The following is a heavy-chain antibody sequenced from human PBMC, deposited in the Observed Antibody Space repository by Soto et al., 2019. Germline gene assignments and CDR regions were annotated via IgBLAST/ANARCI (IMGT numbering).Heavy chain of an antibody. CDR2: TSYDGSNT. Sequence: QVQLVESGGGVVQPGTSLRLSCVGSGFIFRSYVIHWVRQAPGKGLEWVALTSYDGSNTYYDDSVKSRFTIYRNNYRNKEDLQMDSLRLEHTALYYCARWGTTGGLDVWGQGTLVSVSS. CDR3: ARWGTTGGLDV. CDR1: GFIFRSYV. V-gene: IGHV3-30*19. J-gene: IGHJ4*02. D-gene: IGHD3-16*01.